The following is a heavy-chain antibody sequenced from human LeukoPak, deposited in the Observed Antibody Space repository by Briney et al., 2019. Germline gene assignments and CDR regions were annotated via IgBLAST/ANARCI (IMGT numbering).Heavy chain of an antibody. D-gene: IGHD6-13*01. J-gene: IGHJ4*02. Sequence: GGSLRLSCAASGFTFSSYSMNWVRQAPGKGLEWVSYISSSSSTIYYADSVKGRFTISRDNAKNSLYLQMNSLRVEDTAVYYCARDLGIAGDRSYVYGPDYWGQGTLVTVSS. CDR2: ISSSSSTI. V-gene: IGHV3-48*04. CDR1: GFTFSSYS. CDR3: ARDLGIAGDRSYVYGPDY.